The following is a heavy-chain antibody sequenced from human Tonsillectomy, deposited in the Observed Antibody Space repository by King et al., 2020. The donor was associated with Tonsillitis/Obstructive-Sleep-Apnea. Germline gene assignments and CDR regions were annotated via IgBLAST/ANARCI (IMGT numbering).Heavy chain of an antibody. Sequence: VQLQQWGAGLLKPSETLSLTCAVYGGSFSDYYWSWIRQPPGKGLEWIGEINHSGSTNYNPSLKSRVTMSVDTSKNQFSLKVTSVTAADTAVYYCASVVPAASGNYYYYYMDVWGKGSTVSVSS. CDR3: ASVVPAASGNYYYYYMDV. CDR2: INHSGST. J-gene: IGHJ6*03. V-gene: IGHV4-34*01. D-gene: IGHD2-2*01. CDR1: GGSFSDYY.